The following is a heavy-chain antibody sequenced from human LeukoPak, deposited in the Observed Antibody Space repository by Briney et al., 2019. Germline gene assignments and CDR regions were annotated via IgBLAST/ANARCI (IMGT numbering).Heavy chain of an antibody. J-gene: IGHJ4*02. V-gene: IGHV3-21*01. CDR3: ARDKQWSE. D-gene: IGHD6-19*01. CDR1: GFTFSSYA. Sequence: KTGGSLRLSCAASGFTFSSYAMSWVRQAPGKGLEWVSSISSSSSYIYYADSVKGRFTISRDNAKNSLYLQMNSLRAEDTAVYYCARDKQWSEWGQGTLVTVSS. CDR2: ISSSSSYI.